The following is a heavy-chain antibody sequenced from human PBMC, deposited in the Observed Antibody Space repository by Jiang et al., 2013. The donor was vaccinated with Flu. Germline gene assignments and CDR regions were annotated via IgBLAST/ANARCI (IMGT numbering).Heavy chain of an antibody. Sequence: GLVKPSETLSLTCTVSGGSMTVNHWSWIRQPPGKGLQWIGSISYSGSPMYNPSLQSRVTISIDTSNNQFFLDLSSVTAADTAIYYCARHLAMDIWGQGTTVTVSS. D-gene: IGHD3-3*02. CDR1: GGSMTVNH. V-gene: IGHV4-59*08. CDR2: ISYSGSP. J-gene: IGHJ6*02. CDR3: ARHLAMDI.